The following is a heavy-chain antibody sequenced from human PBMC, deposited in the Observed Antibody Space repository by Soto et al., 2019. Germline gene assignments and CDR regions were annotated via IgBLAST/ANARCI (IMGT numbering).Heavy chain of an antibody. CDR2: IYTSGST. Sequence: SETLSLTCTVSGGSISSYYWSWIRQPAGKGLEWIGRIYTSGSTNYNPSLKSRVTMSVDTSKNQFSLKLSSVTAADTAVYYCARDQGDSWYYYYYYGMDVWGQGTTVTVPS. D-gene: IGHD6-13*01. J-gene: IGHJ6*02. CDR1: GGSISSYY. CDR3: ARDQGDSWYYYYYYGMDV. V-gene: IGHV4-4*07.